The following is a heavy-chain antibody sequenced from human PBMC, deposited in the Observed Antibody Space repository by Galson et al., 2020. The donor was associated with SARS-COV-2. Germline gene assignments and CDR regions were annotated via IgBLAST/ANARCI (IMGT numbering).Heavy chain of an antibody. Sequence: SVKVSCKASGFTFPSPAMQWVRQARGQRLEWIGWIVVGSGNTNYAQKFQERVTITRDMSTSTAYMELSSLRSEDTAVYYCAAVRMGYDILTGDEGFDPWGQGTLVTVSS. CDR1: GFTFPSPA. V-gene: IGHV1-58*02. D-gene: IGHD3-9*01. CDR3: AAVRMGYDILTGDEGFDP. CDR2: IVVGSGNT. J-gene: IGHJ5*02.